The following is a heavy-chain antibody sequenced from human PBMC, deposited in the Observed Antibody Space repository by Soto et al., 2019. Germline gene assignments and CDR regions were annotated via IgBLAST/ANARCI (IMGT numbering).Heavy chain of an antibody. D-gene: IGHD3-3*01. CDR1: GGSFSGYY. CDR2: INHSGSA. Sequence: SETLSLTCAVYGGSFSGYYWSWIRQPPGKGLEWIGEINHSGSANNNPSLKSRVTISVDTSKNQFSLKLSSVTAADTAVYYCARLPTNYDFWSGSFYYYGMDVWGQGTSVTVSS. J-gene: IGHJ6*02. CDR3: ARLPTNYDFWSGSFYYYGMDV. V-gene: IGHV4-34*01.